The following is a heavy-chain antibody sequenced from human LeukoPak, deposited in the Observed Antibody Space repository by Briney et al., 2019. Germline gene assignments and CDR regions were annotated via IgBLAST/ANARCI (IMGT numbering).Heavy chain of an antibody. CDR1: GYTFTSYD. V-gene: IGHV1-8*01. CDR2: MNPNSGNT. Sequence: GASVKVSCKASGYTFTSYDTNWVRQATGQGLEWMGWMNPNSGNTGYAQKFQGRVTMTRNTSISTAYMELSSLRSEDTAVYYCARILRRHSSSTSCPNGYWGQGTLVTVSS. D-gene: IGHD2-2*01. J-gene: IGHJ4*02. CDR3: ARILRRHSSSTSCPNGY.